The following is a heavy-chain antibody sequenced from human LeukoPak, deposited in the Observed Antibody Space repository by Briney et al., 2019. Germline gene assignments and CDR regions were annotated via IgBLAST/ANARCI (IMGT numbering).Heavy chain of an antibody. D-gene: IGHD2-8*01. CDR2: FSGSGGTT. CDR3: ANGNRCTSPNCLGYYYFYMDV. J-gene: IGHJ6*03. V-gene: IGHV3-23*01. CDR1: GFTFSNYA. Sequence: GGSLRLSCAASGFTFSNYAMNWVRQAPGRGLEWVSGFSGSGGTTYYADSVKGRFTISRDNSKNTLYLQVNSLRVEDTAVYYCANGNRCTSPNCLGYYYFYMDVWGKGTTVTVSS.